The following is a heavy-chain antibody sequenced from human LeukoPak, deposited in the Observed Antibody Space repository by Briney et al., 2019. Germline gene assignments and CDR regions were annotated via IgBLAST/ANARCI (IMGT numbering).Heavy chain of an antibody. Sequence: GASVKVSCKASGYTFTGYYMRWVRQAPGQGLEWMGWINPNSGGTNYAQKFQGRVTMTRDTSISTAYMELSRLRSDDTAVYYCARGRMIVVVQDAFDIWGQGTMVTVSS. D-gene: IGHD3-22*01. CDR1: GYTFTGYY. CDR3: ARGRMIVVVQDAFDI. CDR2: INPNSGGT. V-gene: IGHV1-2*02. J-gene: IGHJ3*02.